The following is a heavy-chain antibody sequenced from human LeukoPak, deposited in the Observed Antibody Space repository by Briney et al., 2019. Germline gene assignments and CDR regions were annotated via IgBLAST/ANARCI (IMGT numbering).Heavy chain of an antibody. CDR3: AKGRLSGVVVAGYGMDV. CDR2: TCGSGDST. V-gene: IGHV3-23*01. J-gene: IGHJ6*02. D-gene: IGHD6-19*01. Sequence: GGPLRLSCAASGFTLSRYAKSCVREAPGEGLEWVSATCGSGDSTYYAASVKGRFTISRDNSKNTLYLQTNSLRAEDAAVYYCAKGRLSGVVVAGYGMDVWGQGTTITVSS. CDR1: GFTLSRYA.